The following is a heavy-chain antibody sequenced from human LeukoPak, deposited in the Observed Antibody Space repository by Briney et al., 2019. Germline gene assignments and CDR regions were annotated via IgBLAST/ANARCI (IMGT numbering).Heavy chain of an antibody. V-gene: IGHV4-59*01. D-gene: IGHD1-14*01. J-gene: IGHJ5*02. CDR2: IYYSGST. Sequence: SETLSLTCTVSGGSLSSYYRSWLRHPPWNGLSWIGYIYYSGSTNYNPSLKSRVTISVDTSKNQFSLKLSSVTAADTAVYYCARRGAGNWFDPWGQGTLVTVSS. CDR1: GGSLSSYY. CDR3: ARRGAGNWFDP.